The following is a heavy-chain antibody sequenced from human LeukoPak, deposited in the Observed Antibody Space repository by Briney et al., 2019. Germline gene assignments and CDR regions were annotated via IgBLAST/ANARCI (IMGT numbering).Heavy chain of an antibody. CDR2: IFYTGST. V-gene: IGHV4-59*01. Sequence: SETLSLTCTVSGGSISSYYGSWIRQSPGKGLEWIGNIFYTGSTDYNPSLKSRVTISVDTSKNQFSLKLNSVTAADTAMYYCARRGSGRVDYWGQGTLVTVSS. D-gene: IGHD3-10*01. J-gene: IGHJ4*02. CDR1: GGSISSYY. CDR3: ARRGSGRVDY.